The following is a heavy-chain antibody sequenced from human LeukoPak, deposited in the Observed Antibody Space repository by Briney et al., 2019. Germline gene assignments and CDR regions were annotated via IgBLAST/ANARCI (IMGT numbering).Heavy chain of an antibody. J-gene: IGHJ4*02. CDR1: GFTFSSYA. Sequence: PGGSLRLSCAASGFTFSSYAMSWVRQAPGKGLEWVSVIYSGGSTYYADSVKGRFTISRDNSKNTLYLQMNSLRAEDTAVYYCARAPDVPAAMRYWGQGTLVTVSS. CDR3: ARAPDVPAAMRY. CDR2: IYSGGST. D-gene: IGHD2-2*01. V-gene: IGHV3-53*01.